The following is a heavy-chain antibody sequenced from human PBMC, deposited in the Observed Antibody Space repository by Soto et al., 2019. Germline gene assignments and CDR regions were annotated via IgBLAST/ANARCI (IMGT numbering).Heavy chain of an antibody. CDR3: ARAGPYCTNGVCYRGWYFDL. Sequence: GGSLRLSCAASGFTFSDYYMSWIRQAPGKGLEWVSYISSSSSYTSYADSVKGRFTISRDNAKNTLYLQMNSLRAEDTAVYYCARAGPYCTNGVCYRGWYFDLWGRGTLVTVSS. CDR2: ISSSSSYT. D-gene: IGHD2-8*01. CDR1: GFTFSDYY. J-gene: IGHJ2*01. V-gene: IGHV3-11*06.